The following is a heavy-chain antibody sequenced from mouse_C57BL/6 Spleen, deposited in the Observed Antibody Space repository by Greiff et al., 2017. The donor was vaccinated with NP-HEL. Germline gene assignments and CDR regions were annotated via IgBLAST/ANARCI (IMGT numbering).Heavy chain of an antibody. CDR1: GFNIKDYY. CDR3: TLITTVVAPYFDY. D-gene: IGHD1-1*01. CDR2: IDPEDGDT. V-gene: IGHV14-1*01. J-gene: IGHJ2*01. Sequence: EVKVEESGAELVRPGASVKLSCTASGFNIKDYYMHWVKQRPEQGLEWIGRIDPEDGDTEYAPKFQGKATMTADTSSNTAYLQLSSLTSEDTAVYYCTLITTVVAPYFDYWGQGTTLTVSS.